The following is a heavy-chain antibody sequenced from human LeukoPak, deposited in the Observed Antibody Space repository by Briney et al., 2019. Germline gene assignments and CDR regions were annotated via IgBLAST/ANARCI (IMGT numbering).Heavy chain of an antibody. CDR3: ARDGDYGLHDY. D-gene: IGHD4-17*01. CDR1: GYTFTSYD. J-gene: IGHJ4*02. V-gene: IGHV1-2*02. CDR2: INPNSGGT. Sequence: ASVKVSCKASGYTFTSYDINWVRQAPGQGLEWMGWINPNSGGTNYAQKFQGRVTMTRDTSISTAYMELSRLRSDDTAVYYCARDGDYGLHDYWGQGTLVTVSS.